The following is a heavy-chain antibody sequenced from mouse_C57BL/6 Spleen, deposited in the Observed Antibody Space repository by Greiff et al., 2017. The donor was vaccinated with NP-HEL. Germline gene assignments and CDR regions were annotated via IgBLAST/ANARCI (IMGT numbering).Heavy chain of an antibody. V-gene: IGHV5-17*01. J-gene: IGHJ1*03. D-gene: IGHD3-1*01. CDR1: GFTFSDYG. CDR2: ISSGSSTI. CDR3: ARRRRPDWATGYFDV. Sequence: VQLKESGGGLVKPGGSLKLSCAASGFTFSDYGMHWVRQAPEKGLEWVAYISSGSSTIYYADTVKGRFTISRDNAKNTLFLQMTSLRSEDTAMYYCARRRRPDWATGYFDVWGTGTTVTVSS.